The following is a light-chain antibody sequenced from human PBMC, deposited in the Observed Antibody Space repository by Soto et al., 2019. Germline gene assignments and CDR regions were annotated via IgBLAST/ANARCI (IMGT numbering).Light chain of an antibody. CDR2: GAS. J-gene: IGKJ1*01. V-gene: IGKV3-20*01. CDR1: QSVGGTF. CDR3: QQYGGSPRT. Sequence: IFLTQSQGTLSLSPGEGATLSCRASQSVGGTFLAWYQQKGGQAPRLLIHGASNRATGIPDRFSGSGSGTDFTLTISRLEPEDFAVYYCQQYGGSPRTFGQGTKVDI.